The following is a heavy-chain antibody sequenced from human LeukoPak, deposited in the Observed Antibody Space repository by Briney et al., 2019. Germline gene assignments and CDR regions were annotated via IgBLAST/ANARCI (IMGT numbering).Heavy chain of an antibody. CDR3: ARDGDTVLTRGYYYYMDV. D-gene: IGHD4-23*01. J-gene: IGHJ6*03. CDR1: GFTFSSYG. CDR2: ISYDGSNK. Sequence: PGGSLRLSCAASGFTFSSYGMHWVRQAPGKGLEWVAVISYDGSNKYYADSVKGRFTISRDNSKNTLYLQMNSLRAEDTAVYYCARDGDTVLTRGYYYYMDVWGKGTTLTVSS. V-gene: IGHV3-30*03.